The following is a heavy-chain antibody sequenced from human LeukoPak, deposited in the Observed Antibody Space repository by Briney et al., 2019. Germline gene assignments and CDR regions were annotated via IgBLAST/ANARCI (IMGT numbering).Heavy chain of an antibody. CDR3: ARGTTVTNYYYYYMDV. CDR2: IYTSGST. CDR1: GGSISSYY. V-gene: IGHV4-4*07. J-gene: IGHJ6*03. D-gene: IGHD4-17*01. Sequence: SETLSLTYTVSGGSISSYYWSWIRQPAGKGLEWIGRIYTSGSTNYNPSLKSRVTISVDTSKNQFSLKLSSVTAADTAVYYCARGTTVTNYYYYYMDVWGKGTTVTISS.